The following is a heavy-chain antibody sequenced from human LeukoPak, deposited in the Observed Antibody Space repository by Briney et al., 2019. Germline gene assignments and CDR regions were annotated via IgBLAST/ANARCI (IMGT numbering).Heavy chain of an antibody. D-gene: IGHD6-19*01. CDR3: AVYEGISMRAVDGIGY. CDR1: GYSFTSYW. J-gene: IGHJ4*02. CDR2: INPEDSDT. Sequence: GESLKISCKGSGYSFTSYWIGWVRQMPGKGLEWMGIINPEDSDTTYSPSFQGQVTISADKSISIAYLQWSSLKASDTAMYYCAVYEGISMRAVDGIGYWGQGTLVTVSS. V-gene: IGHV5-51*01.